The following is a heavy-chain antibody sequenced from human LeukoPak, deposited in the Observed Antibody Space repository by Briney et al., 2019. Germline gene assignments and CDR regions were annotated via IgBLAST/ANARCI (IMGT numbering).Heavy chain of an antibody. CDR1: GFTFSRYW. Sequence: PGGSLRLSCAASGFTFSRYWMSWVRQAPGKGLEWVANIKEDGSEKYYVDSVKGRFTISRDNAKNSLYLQMNSLRAEDTAVYYCARTYYYDSSKGDSFDYWGQGTLVTVSS. V-gene: IGHV3-7*01. CDR2: IKEDGSEK. CDR3: ARTYYYDSSKGDSFDY. J-gene: IGHJ4*02. D-gene: IGHD3-22*01.